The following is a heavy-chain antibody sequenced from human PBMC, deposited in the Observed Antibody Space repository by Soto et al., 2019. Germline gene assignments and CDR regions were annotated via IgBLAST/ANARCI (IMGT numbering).Heavy chain of an antibody. J-gene: IGHJ4*02. Sequence: PSETLSLTCAVYGGSFSGYYWSWIRQPPGKGLEWIGEINHSGSTNYNPSLKSRVTISVDTSKNQFSLKLSSVTAADTAVYYCARGEMTRFLEWLSDDYFDYWGQGTLVTVS. CDR3: ARGEMTRFLEWLSDDYFDY. V-gene: IGHV4-34*01. CDR1: GGSFSGYY. D-gene: IGHD3-3*01. CDR2: INHSGST.